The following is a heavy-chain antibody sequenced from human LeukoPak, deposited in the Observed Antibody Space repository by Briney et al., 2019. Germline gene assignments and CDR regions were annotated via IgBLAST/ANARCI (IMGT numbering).Heavy chain of an antibody. Sequence: PSETLSLTCAVYGGSFNGYYWSWIRQPPGKGLEWIGEINHSGSTNYNPSLKSRVTISVDTSKNQFSLKLSSVTAADTAVYYCARNSRGYSYGPLSYWGQGTLVTVSS. CDR3: ARNSRGYSYGPLSY. J-gene: IGHJ4*02. D-gene: IGHD5-18*01. V-gene: IGHV4-34*01. CDR2: INHSGST. CDR1: GGSFNGYY.